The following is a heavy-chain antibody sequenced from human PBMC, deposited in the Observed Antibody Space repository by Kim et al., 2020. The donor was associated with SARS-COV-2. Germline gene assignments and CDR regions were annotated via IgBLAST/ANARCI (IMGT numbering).Heavy chain of an antibody. CDR1: GYSFTSYW. CDR3: ARISGYSSSHYYYGMDV. J-gene: IGHJ6*02. Sequence: GESLKISCKGSGYSFTSYWIGWVRQMPGKGLEWMGIIYPGDSDTRYSPSFQGQVTISADKSISTAYLQWSSLKASDTAMYYCARISGYSSSHYYYGMDVWGQGTTVTVSS. D-gene: IGHD6-6*01. V-gene: IGHV5-51*01. CDR2: IYPGDSDT.